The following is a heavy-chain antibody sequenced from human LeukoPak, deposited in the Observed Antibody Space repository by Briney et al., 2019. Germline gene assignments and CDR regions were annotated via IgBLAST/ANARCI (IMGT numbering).Heavy chain of an antibody. V-gene: IGHV1-18*01. CDR1: GYTFTNYG. Sequence: ASVKVSCKGSGYTFTNYGTSWVRQAPGQGLEWMGWISAYNGNTNYAQKLQGRVTMTTDTSTSTAYMELRSLRSDDTAVYYCARDDSSGWYSDYWGQGTLVTVSS. J-gene: IGHJ4*02. CDR3: ARDDSSGWYSDY. CDR2: ISAYNGNT. D-gene: IGHD6-19*01.